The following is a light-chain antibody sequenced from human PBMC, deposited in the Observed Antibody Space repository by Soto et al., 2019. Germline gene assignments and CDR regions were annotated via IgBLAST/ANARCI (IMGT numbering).Light chain of an antibody. V-gene: IGLV2-14*01. Sequence: QAVVTQPASVSGSPGQSITISCTGTSSDVGTYNYVSWYQQHPGKAPKLMIYEVSNRPSGVSNRFSGSKSGNTASLTISGLQAEDEADYYCSSYTISSTLVFGGGTKLTVL. CDR2: EVS. CDR3: SSYTISSTLV. J-gene: IGLJ3*02. CDR1: SSDVGTYNY.